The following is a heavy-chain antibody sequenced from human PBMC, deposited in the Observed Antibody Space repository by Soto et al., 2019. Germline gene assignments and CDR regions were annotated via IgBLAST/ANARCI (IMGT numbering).Heavy chain of an antibody. J-gene: IGHJ4*02. CDR1: GFTFSDYY. CDR3: ARDHGGGGLALEY. CDR2: ISDSGRIT. Sequence: DLEESGGGLVKPGGSLRLSCTASGFTFSDYYMSWIRQAPGQGLGWISDISDSGRITHHADSVEGRFTISRDNAKDSPYLQMNHLSPEDSAIFYCARDHGGGGLALEYWGQGTLVSVSS. V-gene: IGHV3-11*01. D-gene: IGHD3-16*01.